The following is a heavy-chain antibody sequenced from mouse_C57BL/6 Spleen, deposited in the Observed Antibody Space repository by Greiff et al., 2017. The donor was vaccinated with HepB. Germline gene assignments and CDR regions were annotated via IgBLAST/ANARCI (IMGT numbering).Heavy chain of an antibody. CDR2: IYPSDSET. D-gene: IGHD3-1*01. V-gene: IGHV1-61*01. Sequence: QVQLQQPGAELVRPGSSVKLSCKASGYTFTSYWMDWVKQRPGQGLEWIGNIYPSDSETHYNQKFKDKATLTVDKSSSTAYMQLSSLTSEDSAVYYCARRGHSSGYQDYWGQGTTLTVSS. CDR1: GYTFTSYW. CDR3: ARRGHSSGYQDY. J-gene: IGHJ2*01.